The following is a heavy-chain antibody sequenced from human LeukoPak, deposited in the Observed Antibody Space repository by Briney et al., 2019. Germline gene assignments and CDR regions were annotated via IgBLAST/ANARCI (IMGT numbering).Heavy chain of an antibody. Sequence: SETLSLTCAVSGYSISSGYYWGWIRQPPGKGLEWIGSIYHSGSTYYNPSLKSRVTISVDTSKNQFSLTLSSVTAADTAVYYCARRLGTWGQGTLVTVSS. CDR2: IYHSGST. V-gene: IGHV4-38-2*01. CDR1: GYSISSGYY. D-gene: IGHD1-7*01. J-gene: IGHJ4*02. CDR3: ARRLGT.